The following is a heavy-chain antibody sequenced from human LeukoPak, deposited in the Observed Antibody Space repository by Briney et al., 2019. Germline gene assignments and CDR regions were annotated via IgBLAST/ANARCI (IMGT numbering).Heavy chain of an antibody. J-gene: IGHJ3*02. CDR1: GYTFTSYG. CDR2: ISAYNGNT. V-gene: IGHV1-18*01. D-gene: IGHD5-24*01. Sequence: ASVKVSCKASGYTFTSYGISWVRQAPGQGLEWMGWISAYNGNTNYAQKLQGRVTMTTDTSTSTAYMELRSLRSDDTAVYYCARADERWLQLNDGDAFDIWGQGTMVTVSS. CDR3: ARADERWLQLNDGDAFDI.